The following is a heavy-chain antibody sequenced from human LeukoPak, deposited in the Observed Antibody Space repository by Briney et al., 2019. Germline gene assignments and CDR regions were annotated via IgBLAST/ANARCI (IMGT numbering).Heavy chain of an antibody. V-gene: IGHV3-23*01. Sequence: GGSLRLSCAAPGVTFSGYAMSWVRQAPGKGLEWVSAISGSGGSTYYADSVKGRFTISRDNSKNTLYLQMNSLRAEDTAVYYCAKASRTADAFDIWGQGTMVTVSS. CDR2: ISGSGGST. J-gene: IGHJ3*02. CDR1: GVTFSGYA. CDR3: AKASRTADAFDI. D-gene: IGHD1-14*01.